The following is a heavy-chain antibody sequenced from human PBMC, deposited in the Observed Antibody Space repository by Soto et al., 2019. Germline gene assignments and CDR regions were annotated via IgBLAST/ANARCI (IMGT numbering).Heavy chain of an antibody. Sequence: SLRLSCAASGFTFSTYGMHWVRQAPGKGLEWVAVISYDGRDKYYPDSVKGRFTISRDNSKNTLYLQMNSLRAEDTAVYYCARSAGGSYPQYDYWGQGTLVTVSS. CDR3: ARSAGGSYPQYDY. CDR2: ISYDGRDK. V-gene: IGHV3-30*19. CDR1: GFTFSTYG. J-gene: IGHJ4*02. D-gene: IGHD1-26*01.